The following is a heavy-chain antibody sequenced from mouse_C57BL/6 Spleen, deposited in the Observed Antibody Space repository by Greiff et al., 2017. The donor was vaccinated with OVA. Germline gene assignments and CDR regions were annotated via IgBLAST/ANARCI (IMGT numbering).Heavy chain of an antibody. V-gene: IGHV5-6*02. CDR2: ISSGGSYT. J-gene: IGHJ1*03. CDR3: ARHGDYYGSSYGYFDV. D-gene: IGHD1-1*01. CDR1: GFTFSSYG. Sequence: DVKLVESGGDLVKPGGSLKLSCAASGFTFSSYGMSWVRQTPDKRLEWVATISSGGSYTYYPDSVKGRFTISRDNAKNTLYLQMSSLKSEDTAMYYCARHGDYYGSSYGYFDVWGTGTTVTVSS.